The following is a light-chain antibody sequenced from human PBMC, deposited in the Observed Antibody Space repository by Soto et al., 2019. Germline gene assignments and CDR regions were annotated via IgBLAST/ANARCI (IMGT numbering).Light chain of an antibody. V-gene: IGKV3-15*01. CDR1: QSVSSN. CDR2: GAS. Sequence: EIVMTQSPATLSVSPGERATLSCRASQSVSSNLAWYQQKPGQAPRLLIYGASTRVTGIPARFSGSGSGTEFTDTISSIKSEHFAVYYVHQYKNYNQGGSTFGQGTKVDIK. CDR3: HQYKNYNQGGST. J-gene: IGKJ2*02.